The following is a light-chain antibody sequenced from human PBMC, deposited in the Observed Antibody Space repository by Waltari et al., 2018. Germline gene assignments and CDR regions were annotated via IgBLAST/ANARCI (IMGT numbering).Light chain of an antibody. CDR1: QSVGTS. Sequence: EIVLTQSPATLSLSPGETATLSCRASQSVGTSLAWYQQKPGQAPRLLIYDASNRATGIPARFSGSGSGTDFTLTITSLEPEDFAVYYCQRRSRLPPDTTFGQGTTVEIK. CDR2: DAS. CDR3: QRRSRLPPDTT. V-gene: IGKV3-11*01. J-gene: IGKJ1*01.